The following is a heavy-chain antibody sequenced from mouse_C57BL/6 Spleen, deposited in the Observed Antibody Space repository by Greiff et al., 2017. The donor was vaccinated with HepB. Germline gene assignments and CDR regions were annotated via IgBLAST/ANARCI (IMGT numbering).Heavy chain of an antibody. CDR3: ARAEGRYFDV. Sequence: QVQLQQSGPELVKPGASVKISCKASGYSFTSYYIHWVKQRPGQGLEWIGWIYPGSGNTKYNEKFKGKATLTADTSSSTAYMQLSSLTSEDSAVYYCARAEGRYFDVWGTGTTVTVSS. CDR1: GYSFTSYY. J-gene: IGHJ1*03. CDR2: IYPGSGNT. V-gene: IGHV1-66*01.